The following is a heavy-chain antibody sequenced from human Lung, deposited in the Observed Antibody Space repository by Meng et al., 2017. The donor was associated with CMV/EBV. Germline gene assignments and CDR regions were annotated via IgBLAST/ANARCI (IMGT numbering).Heavy chain of an antibody. CDR1: YTFTYRH. CDR2: ITPYNGNT. D-gene: IGHD4-17*01. Sequence: YTFTYRHLHWVRQAPGQAFEWMGWITPYNGNTKYSQKFRDRVTITRENSLSTIYLEVRSLRSEDTAVYYCARSPLTPSQYGDSDVEVWGPGTLVTVPS. J-gene: IGHJ2*01. CDR3: ARSPLTPSQYGDSDVEV. V-gene: IGHV1-45*02.